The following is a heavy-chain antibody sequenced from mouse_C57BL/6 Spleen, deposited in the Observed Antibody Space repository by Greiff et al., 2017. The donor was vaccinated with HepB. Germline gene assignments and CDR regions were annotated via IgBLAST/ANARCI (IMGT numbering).Heavy chain of an antibody. CDR1: GYTFTSYW. D-gene: IGHD2-2*01. CDR2: IDPNSGGT. J-gene: IGHJ4*01. Sequence: QVQLQQPGAELVKPGASVKLSCKASGYTFTSYWMHWVKQRPGRGLEWIGRIDPNSGGTKYNEKFKSKATLTVDKPSSTAYMQLSSLTSEDSAVYDCARGWLRRNYYAMDYWGQGTSVTVSS. V-gene: IGHV1-72*01. CDR3: ARGWLRRNYYAMDY.